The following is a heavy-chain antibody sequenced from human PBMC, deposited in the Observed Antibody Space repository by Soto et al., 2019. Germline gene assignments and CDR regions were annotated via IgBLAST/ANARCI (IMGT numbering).Heavy chain of an antibody. Sequence: QVQLVQSGAEVKKPVASVKVSCKDSGYTFTSYDINWVRQATGQGLVWMGWMNPNSVNTGYAQKFKGRVTMTRNTTIITAYKELIRLRAEYTAVYYCARVSLVRFFDWRRRWANKFDPWGQGTLVTVSS. D-gene: IGHD3-3*01. CDR3: ARVSLVRFFDWRRRWANKFDP. CDR1: GYTFTSYD. J-gene: IGHJ5*02. V-gene: IGHV1-8*01. CDR2: MNPNSVNT.